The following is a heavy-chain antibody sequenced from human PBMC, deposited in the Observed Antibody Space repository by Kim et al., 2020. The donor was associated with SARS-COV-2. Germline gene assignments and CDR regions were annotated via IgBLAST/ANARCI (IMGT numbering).Heavy chain of an antibody. CDR1: GFTFSSYG. V-gene: IGHV3-33*05. Sequence: GGSLRLSCAASGFTFSSYGMHWVRQAPGKGLEWVAVISYDGSNKYYADSVKGRFTISRDNSKNTLYLQMNSLRAEDTAVYYCARDRRFLRAYFDYWGQGTLVTVSS. CDR3: ARDRRFLRAYFDY. CDR2: ISYDGSNK. J-gene: IGHJ4*02. D-gene: IGHD3-10*01.